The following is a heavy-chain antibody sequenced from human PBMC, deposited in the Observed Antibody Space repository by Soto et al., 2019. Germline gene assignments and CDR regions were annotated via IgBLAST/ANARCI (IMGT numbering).Heavy chain of an antibody. V-gene: IGHV4-34*01. CDR2: INHSGST. Sequence: QVQLQQWGAGLLKPSETLSLTCAVYGGSFSGYSWTWIRQSPRKGLEWIGQINHSGSTNYNPSLXRRVSISQHXPXTXSXXELRSVTTPDTAVYYCAIGVFTEFYFSGGKYYFGSGGQRRLCTVSS. CDR1: GGSFSGYS. D-gene: IGHD3-10*01. J-gene: IGHJ4*02. CDR3: AIGVFTEFYFSGGKYYFGS.